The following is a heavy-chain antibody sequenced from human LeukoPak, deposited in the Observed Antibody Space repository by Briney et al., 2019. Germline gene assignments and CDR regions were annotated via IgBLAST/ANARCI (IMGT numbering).Heavy chain of an antibody. J-gene: IGHJ3*02. D-gene: IGHD3-10*01. CDR2: INPNSGGT. CDR1: GYTLTDHY. Sequence: SVTVSCKPSGYTLTDHYMHWVRQAPGHPLEWMGWINPNSGGTNYAQKFQGRVTMTRDTSISTAYMELSRLRSDDTAGYYCARLPYTMVRGVDDAFDIWGQGTMVTVSS. V-gene: IGHV1-2*02. CDR3: ARLPYTMVRGVDDAFDI.